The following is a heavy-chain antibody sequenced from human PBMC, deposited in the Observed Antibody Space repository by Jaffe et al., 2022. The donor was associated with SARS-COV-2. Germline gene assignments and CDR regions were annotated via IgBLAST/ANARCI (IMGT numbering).Heavy chain of an antibody. D-gene: IGHD6-19*01. CDR1: GGSISSYY. Sequence: QVQLQESGPGLVKPSETLSLTCTVSGGSISSYYWSWIRQPPGKGLEWIGYIYYSGSTNYNPSLKSRVTISVDTSKNQFSLKLSSVTAADTAVYYCARQFKAVALDTFDIWGQGTMVTVSS. CDR3: ARQFKAVALDTFDI. V-gene: IGHV4-59*01. J-gene: IGHJ3*02. CDR2: IYYSGST.